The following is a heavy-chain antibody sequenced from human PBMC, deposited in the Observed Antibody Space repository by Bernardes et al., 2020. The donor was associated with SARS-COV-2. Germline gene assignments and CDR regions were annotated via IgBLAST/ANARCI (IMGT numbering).Heavy chain of an antibody. D-gene: IGHD6-19*01. V-gene: IGHV3-21*06. CDR1: GFTFSSYS. J-gene: IGHJ4*02. Sequence: GGSLRLSCVASGFTFSSYSMNWVRQAPGKGLEWVSSISTTSTYVTYADSVKGRFTVTRDNAETSLNLQMHSLSAEDTAIYYCARDGNMAVAGYYFDYWGQGALVIVSS. CDR2: ISTTSTYV. CDR3: ARDGNMAVAGYYFDY.